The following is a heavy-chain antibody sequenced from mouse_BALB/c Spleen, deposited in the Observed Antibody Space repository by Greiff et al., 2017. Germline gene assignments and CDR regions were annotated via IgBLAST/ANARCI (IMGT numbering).Heavy chain of an antibody. CDR3: ARGGYYRYDGGNFDY. V-gene: IGHV5-4*02. D-gene: IGHD2-14*01. CDR2: ISDGGSYT. J-gene: IGHJ2*01. CDR1: GFTFSDYY. Sequence: EVKVVESGGGLVKPGGSLKLSCAASGFTFSDYYMYWVRQTPEKRLEWVATISDGGSYTYYPDSVKGRFTISRDNAKNNLYLQMSSLKSEDTAMYYCARGGYYRYDGGNFDYWGQGTTLTVSS.